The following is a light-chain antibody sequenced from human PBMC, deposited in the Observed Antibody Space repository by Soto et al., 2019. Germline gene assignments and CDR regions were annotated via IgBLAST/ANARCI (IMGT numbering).Light chain of an antibody. CDR1: QSIDTH. CDR2: EAS. J-gene: IGKJ1*01. V-gene: IGKV1-39*01. CDR3: QQTYSLPAT. Sequence: DIRMTQSPSSLSASVGDRVTIACRASQSIDTHLNWYQQHPGKAPNALIYEASNLQSGVPSRFSGSGSGTDLTLTISGLQPDDSATYYCQQTYSLPATFGQGTKVEIK.